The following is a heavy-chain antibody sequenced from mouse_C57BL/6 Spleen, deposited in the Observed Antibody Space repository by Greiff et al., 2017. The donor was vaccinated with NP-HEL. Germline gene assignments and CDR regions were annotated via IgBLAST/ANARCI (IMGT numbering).Heavy chain of an antibody. V-gene: IGHV1-7*01. CDR2: INPSSGYT. CDR1: GYTFTSYW. J-gene: IGHJ2*01. CDR3: ARGNYDYEGGLDY. D-gene: IGHD2-4*01. Sequence: VQLQQSGAELAKPGASVKLSCKASGYTFTSYWMHWVKQRPGQGLEWLGYINPSSGYTKYNQKFKDKATLTADKSSSTAYMLLISLTYEDSAVYYSARGNYDYEGGLDYWGQGTTLTVSS.